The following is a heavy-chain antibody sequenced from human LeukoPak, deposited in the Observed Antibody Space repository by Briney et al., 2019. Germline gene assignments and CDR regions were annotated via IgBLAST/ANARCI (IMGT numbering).Heavy chain of an antibody. CDR1: GFTLSSYA. Sequence: GGSLRLSCAASGFTLSSYAMSWVRQAPGKGLEWVSAISGSGGSTYYADSVKGRFTISRDNSKNTLYLQMNSLRAEDTAVYYCAKKVELAIFGVIIPARFFDLWGRGTLVTVSS. J-gene: IGHJ2*01. CDR2: ISGSGGST. V-gene: IGHV3-23*01. D-gene: IGHD3-3*01. CDR3: AKKVELAIFGVIIPARFFDL.